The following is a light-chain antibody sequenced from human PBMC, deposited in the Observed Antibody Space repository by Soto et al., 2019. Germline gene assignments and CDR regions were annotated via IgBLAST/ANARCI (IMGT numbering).Light chain of an antibody. J-gene: IGKJ3*01. CDR3: HQYGSSPFT. CDR2: GAS. V-gene: IGKV3-20*01. Sequence: EVVLTQSPATLSLSPGERATLSCRANQSVSANYLAWYQQKPGQAPRLLIYGASSRATAIPDRFSGSGSGTDFTLTISRLEPEDFALFYCHQYGSSPFTFGPGTKVDIK. CDR1: QSVSANY.